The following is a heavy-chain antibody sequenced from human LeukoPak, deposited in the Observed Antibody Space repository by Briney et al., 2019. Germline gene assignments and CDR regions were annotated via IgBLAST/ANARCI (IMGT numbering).Heavy chain of an antibody. V-gene: IGHV4-59*08. D-gene: IGHD1-26*01. CDR2: IFYSGNT. CDR1: GASITTNY. Sequence: SETLPLTCTVSGASITTNYWSWFRQSPGKGLEWIGYIFYSGNTKYSPSLESRVTISVDTSKNHFSLNLKSVTAADTAVYYCARLSTYSHFDFWGQGTLVTVSS. J-gene: IGHJ4*02. CDR3: ARLSTYSHFDF.